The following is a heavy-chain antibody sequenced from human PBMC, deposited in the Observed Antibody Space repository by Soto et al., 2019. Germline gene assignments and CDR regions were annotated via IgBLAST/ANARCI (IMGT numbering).Heavy chain of an antibody. J-gene: IGHJ4*02. CDR3: ARRYGWLYFDY. V-gene: IGHV4-39*01. CDR2: IFYSGST. Sequence: PSETLSLTCTVSGDSISCSNYFWRWIRQPPGKGLEWIGTIFYSGSTYYNPSLKSRVTISVDTSKNQFSLRLISVTAADTALYYCARRYGWLYFDYWGQGSLVTVSS. CDR1: GDSISCSNYF. D-gene: IGHD6-19*01.